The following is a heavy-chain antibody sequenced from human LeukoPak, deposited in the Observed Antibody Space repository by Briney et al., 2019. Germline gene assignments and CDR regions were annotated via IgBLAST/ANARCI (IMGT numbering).Heavy chain of an antibody. CDR2: INLNSGGT. V-gene: IGHV1-2*02. CDR1: GYTFTDHY. CDR3: AIQPWGSGNNWYFDL. D-gene: IGHD7-27*01. Sequence: ASVKVSCKASGYTFTDHYVHWVRQAPGQGLEWMGWINLNSGGTHYAQKFQGRVTMTRDTSINAAYMELSSLTSDDTAVYYCAIQPWGSGNNWYFDLWGRGTLVTVSS. J-gene: IGHJ2*01.